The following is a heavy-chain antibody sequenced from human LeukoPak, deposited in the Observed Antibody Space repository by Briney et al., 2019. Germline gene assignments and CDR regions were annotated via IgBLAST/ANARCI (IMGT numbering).Heavy chain of an antibody. CDR3: ARSGSGSYCYFDY. D-gene: IGHD3-10*01. CDR1: GFTFSSYS. CDR2: ISSSSSYI. Sequence: PGGSLRLSCAASGFTFSSYSMNWVRQAPGKGLEWVSSISSSSSYIYYADSVKGRFTISRDNAKNSLYLQMNSLRAEDTAVYYCARSGSGSYCYFDYWGQGAQVTVSS. J-gene: IGHJ4*02. V-gene: IGHV3-21*01.